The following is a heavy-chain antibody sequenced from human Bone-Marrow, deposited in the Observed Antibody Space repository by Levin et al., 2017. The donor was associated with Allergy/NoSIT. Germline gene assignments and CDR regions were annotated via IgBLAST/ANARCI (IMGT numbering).Heavy chain of an antibody. CDR2: IWYDGSNK. Sequence: GESLKISCAASGFTFSDFSIHWVRQAPGKGLEWVAVIWYDGSNKYYTDSVKGRFTISRDNSKNTLYLQMDSLRAEDTAVYYCARDRYSAVAGIDWTHPLDYWGQGTLVTVSS. D-gene: IGHD6-19*01. J-gene: IGHJ4*02. CDR1: GFTFSDFS. V-gene: IGHV3-33*01. CDR3: ARDRYSAVAGIDWTHPLDY.